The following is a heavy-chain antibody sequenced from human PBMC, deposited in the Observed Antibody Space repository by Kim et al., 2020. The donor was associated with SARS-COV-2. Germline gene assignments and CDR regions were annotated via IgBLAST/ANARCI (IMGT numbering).Heavy chain of an antibody. Sequence: VKGRFTISRDNSKNTLYLQMNRLRAEDTAVYYCAKDADSLGGYYYYYMDVWGKGTTVTVSS. D-gene: IGHD3-16*01. J-gene: IGHJ6*03. CDR3: AKDADSLGGYYYYYMDV. V-gene: IGHV3-30*02.